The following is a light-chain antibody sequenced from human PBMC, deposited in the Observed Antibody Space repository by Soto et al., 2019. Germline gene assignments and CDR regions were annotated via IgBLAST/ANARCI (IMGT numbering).Light chain of an antibody. CDR2: GAS. CDR3: QQNNRWPHIT. CDR1: QSVSSN. J-gene: IGKJ5*01. V-gene: IGKV3-15*01. Sequence: EIVMPQSPATLSVSPGARATLSCRASQSVSSNLAWYQQNPGQAPRLLIYGASTRATGIPDRFSGSGSGTEFTLSIRSLQSEDLAVYFGQQNNRWPHITVGKGKRLEIK.